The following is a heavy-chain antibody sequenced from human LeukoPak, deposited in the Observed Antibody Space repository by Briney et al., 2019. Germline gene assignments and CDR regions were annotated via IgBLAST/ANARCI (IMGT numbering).Heavy chain of an antibody. Sequence: ASVKVSCKASGYSFTDYYIHWVRQAPGQGLEWMGWISAYNGNTNYAQNLQGRVTMTTDTFTSTAYMDLRSLRSDDTAVYYCARGGYYGSGSFPDYWGQGTLVTVSS. D-gene: IGHD3-10*01. V-gene: IGHV1-18*04. J-gene: IGHJ4*02. CDR2: ISAYNGNT. CDR1: GYSFTDYY. CDR3: ARGGYYGSGSFPDY.